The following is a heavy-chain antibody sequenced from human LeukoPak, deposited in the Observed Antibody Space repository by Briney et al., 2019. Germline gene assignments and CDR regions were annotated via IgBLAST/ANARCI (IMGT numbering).Heavy chain of an antibody. Sequence: PSETLSLTCTVSGGSISSYYWSWIRQPPGKGLEWIGYIYYSGSTNYNPSLKSRVTISVDTSKNQFSLKLSSVTAADTAVYYCARKAGYCSSTSCSHYWYFDLWGRGTLVTVSS. CDR3: ARKAGYCSSTSCSHYWYFDL. CDR2: IYYSGST. V-gene: IGHV4-59*12. CDR1: GGSISSYY. D-gene: IGHD2-2*01. J-gene: IGHJ2*01.